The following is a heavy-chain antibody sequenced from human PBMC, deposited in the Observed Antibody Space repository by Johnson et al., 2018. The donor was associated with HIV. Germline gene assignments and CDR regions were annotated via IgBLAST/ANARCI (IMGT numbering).Heavy chain of an antibody. CDR1: IFTFKNAW. V-gene: IGHV3-15*01. D-gene: IGHD3-10*01. CDR3: ARGLLWFGELLEAFDI. J-gene: IGHJ3*02. CDR2: IKSKIDGGTT. Sequence: VQLVESGGGLVKPGGSLRLSCAASIFTFKNAWMSWVRQAPGKGLEWVGRIKSKIDGGTTDYAAPVKGRFTISRDDSKNTLYMQMNSLRTEDTAVYYCARGLLWFGELLEAFDIWGQGTMVTVSS.